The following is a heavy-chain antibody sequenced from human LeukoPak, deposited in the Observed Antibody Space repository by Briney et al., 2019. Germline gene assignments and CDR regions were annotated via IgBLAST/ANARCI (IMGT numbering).Heavy chain of an antibody. J-gene: IGHJ4*02. CDR2: FDPEDGET. CDR3: ATVSAELPWYYFDY. CDR1: GYTLTELS. V-gene: IGHV1-24*01. D-gene: IGHD1-26*01. Sequence: GASVKVSCKVSGYTLTELSMHWVRQAPGIGLEWMGGFDPEDGETIYAQKFQGRVTMTEDTSTDTAYMELSNLRSEDTAVYYCATVSAELPWYYFDYWGQGTLVTVSS.